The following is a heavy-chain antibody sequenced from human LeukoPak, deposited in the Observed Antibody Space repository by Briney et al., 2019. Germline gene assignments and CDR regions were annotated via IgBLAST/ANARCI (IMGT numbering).Heavy chain of an antibody. Sequence: ASVKVSCKASSYTFTGYGISWVRQAPGQGLEWMGWISAYNGNTNYAQKLQGRVTMTTDTSTSTAYMELRSLRSDDTAVYYCARASSSWYVSLYYFDYWGQGTLVTVSS. J-gene: IGHJ4*02. CDR2: ISAYNGNT. V-gene: IGHV1-18*01. CDR1: SYTFTGYG. CDR3: ARASSSWYVSLYYFDY. D-gene: IGHD6-13*01.